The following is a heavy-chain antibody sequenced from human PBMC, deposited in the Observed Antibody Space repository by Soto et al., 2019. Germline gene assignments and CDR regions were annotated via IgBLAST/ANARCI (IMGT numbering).Heavy chain of an antibody. Sequence: SVTVSCKASGYTFTGYYMHWVRQAPGQRLEWMGCFDPEGGNTNYAQKFQGRVTITRDMSTSTAYMELSSLRSEDTAVYYCAADHPTYYYGSGSYSDTYYYYYYGMDVWGQGTTVTVSS. D-gene: IGHD3-10*01. CDR3: AADHPTYYYGSGSYSDTYYYYYYGMDV. V-gene: IGHV1-58*02. CDR1: GYTFTGYY. CDR2: FDPEGGNT. J-gene: IGHJ6*02.